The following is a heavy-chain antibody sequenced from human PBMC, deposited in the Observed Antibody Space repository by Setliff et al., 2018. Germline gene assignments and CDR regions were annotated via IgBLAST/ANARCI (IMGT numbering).Heavy chain of an antibody. D-gene: IGHD5-18*01. Sequence: SETLSLTCTVSGGSISPYFWSWIRQPPGKGLEWIGYIYHNGNTNFNPSLKTRVTMSVDPSKSQFALNLRSVTAADTAVYYCVRDRTAYSYGLDVWAQGTTVTVSS. J-gene: IGHJ6*02. CDR1: GGSISPYF. CDR2: IYHNGNT. V-gene: IGHV4-59*01. CDR3: VRDRTAYSYGLDV.